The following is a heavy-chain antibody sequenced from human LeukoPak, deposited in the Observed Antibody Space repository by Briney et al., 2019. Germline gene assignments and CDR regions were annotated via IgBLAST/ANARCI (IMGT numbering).Heavy chain of an antibody. Sequence: GGSLRLSCVASGFIFSSYAMGWVRQAPGKGLEWVSAISGIGDTTHYADSVKGRFTISRDNSKNTLFLQMDSLRGEDTAVYYCAKRVVVGATSPYSDFQHWGQGTLVTVSS. D-gene: IGHD1-26*01. J-gene: IGHJ1*01. CDR3: AKRVVVGATSPYSDFQH. CDR1: GFIFSSYA. CDR2: ISGIGDTT. V-gene: IGHV3-23*01.